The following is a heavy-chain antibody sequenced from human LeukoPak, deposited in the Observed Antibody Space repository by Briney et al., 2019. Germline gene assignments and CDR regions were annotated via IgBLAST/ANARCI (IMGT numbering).Heavy chain of an antibody. CDR1: GYSISSGYY. V-gene: IGHV4-61*05. J-gene: IGHJ4*02. D-gene: IGHD1-26*01. CDR2: IYYSGST. Sequence: SETLSLTCTVSGYSISSGYYWGWIRQPPGKGLEWIGYIYYSGSTNYNPSLKSRVTISVDTSKNQFSLKLSSVTAADTAVYYCARHGRMAPDYWGQGTLVTVSS. CDR3: ARHGRMAPDY.